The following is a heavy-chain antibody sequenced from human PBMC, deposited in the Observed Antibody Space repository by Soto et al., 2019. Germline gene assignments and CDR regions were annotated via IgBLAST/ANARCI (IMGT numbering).Heavy chain of an antibody. CDR1: GGSISSYY. V-gene: IGHV4-59*01. D-gene: IGHD2-2*01. Sequence: SETLSLTCTVSGGSISSYYWSWIRQPPGKGLEWIGYISYSGTTNYNPSLKSRVFISVDTSKNQFSLNLSSVTAADTAVYYCVRHISGTIDYWGQGTRVTVSS. CDR3: VRHISGTIDY. J-gene: IGHJ4*02. CDR2: ISYSGTT.